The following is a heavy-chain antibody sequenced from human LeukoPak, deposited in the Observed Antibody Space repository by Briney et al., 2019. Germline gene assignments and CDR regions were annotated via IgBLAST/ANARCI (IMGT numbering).Heavy chain of an antibody. CDR3: ARDRGSGWYLYYYYYGMDV. CDR1: GFTFSSYA. D-gene: IGHD6-19*01. V-gene: IGHV3-30-3*01. CDR2: ISYDGSNK. Sequence: GGSLRLSCAASGFTFSSYAMHWVRPAPGKGLEGVAVISYDGSNKYYAGSVKGRFTISRDNYKSTLYLQMNSLRAEDTAVYYCARDRGSGWYLYYYYYGMDVWGQGTTVTVSS. J-gene: IGHJ6*02.